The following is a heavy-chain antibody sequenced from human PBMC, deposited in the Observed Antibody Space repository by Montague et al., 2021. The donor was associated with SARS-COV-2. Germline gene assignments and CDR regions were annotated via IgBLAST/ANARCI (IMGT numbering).Heavy chain of an antibody. CDR2: IDWDDDT. Sequence: PALVKPTQTLTLTCTFSGFPLSSTGMCVSWIRQPPGKALEWPALIDWDDDTYCSTSLKTRLTISKDTSKNQVVLTMTNMDPVDTGTYYCARIPEYSSGGGPDWYFDLWGRGTLVTVSS. CDR1: GFPLSSTGMC. V-gene: IGHV2-70*01. D-gene: IGHD6-19*01. J-gene: IGHJ2*01. CDR3: ARIPEYSSGGGPDWYFDL.